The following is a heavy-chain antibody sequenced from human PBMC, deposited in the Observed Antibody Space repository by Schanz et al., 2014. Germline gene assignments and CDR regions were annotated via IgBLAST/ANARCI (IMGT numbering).Heavy chain of an antibody. V-gene: IGHV1-46*01. CDR3: ARGFLASGGKTFDC. CDR1: GYTFTSYF. D-gene: IGHD1-26*01. CDR2: IHPSGGST. Sequence: QVQLMQSGAEVKKPGASVKLSCEASGYTFTSYFLHWVRQAPGQGPEWMGIIHPSGGSTNYAQQFLGRLTMTRDTSTNTVYMNLSSLTSADTAVYYCARGFLASGGKTFDCWGQGTLVTVSS. J-gene: IGHJ4*02.